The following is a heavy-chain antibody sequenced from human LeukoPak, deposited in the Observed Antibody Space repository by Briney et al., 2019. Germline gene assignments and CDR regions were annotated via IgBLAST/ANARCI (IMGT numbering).Heavy chain of an antibody. CDR3: ARDVSGGYDPGYFDY. Sequence: PGGSLRLSCAASGFTVRSNYMSWARQAPGKGLEWVSVIYSGGSTYYADSVKGRFTISRDNSKNTLYLQMNSLRAEDTAVYYCARDVSGGYDPGYFDYWGQGTLVTVSS. V-gene: IGHV3-53*01. CDR1: GFTVRSNY. CDR2: IYSGGST. J-gene: IGHJ4*02. D-gene: IGHD5-12*01.